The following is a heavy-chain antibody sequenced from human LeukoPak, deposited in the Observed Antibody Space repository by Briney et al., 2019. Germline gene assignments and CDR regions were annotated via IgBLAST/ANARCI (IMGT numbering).Heavy chain of an antibody. J-gene: IGHJ4*02. D-gene: IGHD6-19*01. V-gene: IGHV4-39*01. CDR3: ATSGWYLLPGIY. Sequence: PSETLSLTCTVSGGSISSTNYYWGWIRQPPGKGLEWIGSIYYSGSTYYIPSLKSRVTISVDTSKNQFSLKLSSVTAADTAVFYCATSGWYLLPGIYWGQGTLVTVSS. CDR2: IYYSGST. CDR1: GGSISSTNYY.